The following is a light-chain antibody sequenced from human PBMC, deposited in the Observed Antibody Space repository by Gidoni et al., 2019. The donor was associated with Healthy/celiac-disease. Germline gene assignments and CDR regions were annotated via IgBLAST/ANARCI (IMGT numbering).Light chain of an antibody. CDR2: GAS. CDR3: QQYGSSPPYT. CDR1: QSVSSNY. J-gene: IGKJ2*01. Sequence: DIVLTQSPGTLSLSPGERATLSCRASQSVSSNYLAWYQQKPGQAPRLLIYGASSRATGIPDRFSGSGSGTDFTLTINRLEPEDFAVYYCQQYGSSPPYTFGQGTKLEIK. V-gene: IGKV3-20*01.